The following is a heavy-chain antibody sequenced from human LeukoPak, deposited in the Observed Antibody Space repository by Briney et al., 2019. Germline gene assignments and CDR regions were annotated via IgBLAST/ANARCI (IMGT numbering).Heavy chain of an antibody. J-gene: IGHJ4*02. CDR1: GFSISSGSYY. Sequence: PSETLSLTCTVSGFSISSGSYYWGWIRQPPGKGLEWIASMYYSGTTFYSPSLKSRVTISVDTSKNQLSLKLGSVTAADTAVYYCARHPPRDGSAFDYWGQGTLVTVSS. CDR2: MYYSGTT. V-gene: IGHV4-39*01. CDR3: ARHPPRDGSAFDY.